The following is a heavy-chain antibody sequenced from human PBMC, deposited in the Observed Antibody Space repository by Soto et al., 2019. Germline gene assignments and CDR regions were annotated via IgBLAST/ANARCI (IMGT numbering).Heavy chain of an antibody. J-gene: IGHJ4*02. CDR2: ISGSGGST. CDR3: AKGGSGWYESYFDY. Sequence: GGSLRLSCAASGFTFSSYAMSWVRQAPGKGLEWVSAISGSGGSTYYADSVKGRFTISRDNSKNTLYLQMSSLRAEDTAVYYCAKGGSGWYESYFDYWGQGTLVTVSS. D-gene: IGHD6-19*01. V-gene: IGHV3-23*01. CDR1: GFTFSSYA.